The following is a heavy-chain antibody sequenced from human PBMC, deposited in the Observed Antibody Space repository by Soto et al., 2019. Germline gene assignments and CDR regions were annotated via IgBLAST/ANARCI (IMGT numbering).Heavy chain of an antibody. D-gene: IGHD1-1*01. J-gene: IGHJ4*02. V-gene: IGHV4-59*01. CDR1: GGFI. CDR3: ARTLPNPQLFDF. CDR2: IYNSGRY. Sequence: SETLSLTCTVSGGFIWGWIRQSPDKGLEWIGYIYNSGRYNYNPSLESRLTISIDTSKNQFSLRLASVTAADTAVYYCARTLPNPQLFDFWSQGILVTVSS.